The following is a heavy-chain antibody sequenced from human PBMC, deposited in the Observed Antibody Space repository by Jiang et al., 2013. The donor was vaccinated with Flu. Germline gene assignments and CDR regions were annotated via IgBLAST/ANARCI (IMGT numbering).Heavy chain of an antibody. V-gene: IGHV1-69*01. CDR2: IIPIFGTA. CDR1: GGTFSSYA. D-gene: IGHD4-17*01. CDR3: ASYPTTVTTSYAFDI. J-gene: IGHJ3*02. Sequence: SVKVSCKASGGTFSSYAISWVRQAPGQGLEWMGGIIPIFGTANYAQKFQGRVTITADESTSTAYMELSSLRSEDTAVYYCASYPTTVTTSYAFDIWGQGTMVTVSS.